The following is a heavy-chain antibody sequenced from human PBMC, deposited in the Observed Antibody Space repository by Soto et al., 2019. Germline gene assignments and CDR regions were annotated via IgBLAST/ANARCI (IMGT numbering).Heavy chain of an antibody. Sequence: PSETLSLTCTVSSGSISSTIYSWDWIRQPPGKGLEWIGGIFYSGSTYYNPSLKSRVTISVDTSKDQFSLTLTSVTAADTAVYYCARQCRGVTCHWFVPWGQGTLVTAPQ. CDR2: IFYSGST. CDR1: SGSISSTIYS. CDR3: ARQCRGVTCHWFVP. V-gene: IGHV4-39*01. J-gene: IGHJ5*02. D-gene: IGHD2-15*01.